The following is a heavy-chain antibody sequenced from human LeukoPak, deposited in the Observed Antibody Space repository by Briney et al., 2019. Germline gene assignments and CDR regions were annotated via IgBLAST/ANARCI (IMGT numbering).Heavy chain of an antibody. D-gene: IGHD1-26*01. V-gene: IGHV4-34*01. CDR1: GGSFSGYY. CDR3: ARGRGWELLKYFDY. J-gene: IGHJ4*02. CDR2: INHSGST. Sequence: SETLSLPCAVYGGSFSGYYWSWIRQPPGKGLEWIGEINHSGSTNYNPSLKSRVTISVDTSKNQFSLKLSSVTAADTAVYYCARGRGWELLKYFDYWGQGTLVTVSS.